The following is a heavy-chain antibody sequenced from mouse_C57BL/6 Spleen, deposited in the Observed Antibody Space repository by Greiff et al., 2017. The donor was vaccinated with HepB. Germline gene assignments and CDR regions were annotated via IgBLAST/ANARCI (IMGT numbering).Heavy chain of an antibody. V-gene: IGHV1-55*01. J-gene: IGHJ1*03. CDR2: IYPGSGST. CDR3: ARAGEEDGTRDFDV. D-gene: IGHD1-1*01. CDR1: GYTFTSYW. Sequence: QVQLQQPGAELVKPGASVKMSCKASGYTFTSYWITWVKQRPGQGLEWIGDIYPGSGSTNYNEKFKSKATLTVDTSSSTAYMQLSSLTSEDSAVYYCARAGEEDGTRDFDVWGTGTTVTVAS.